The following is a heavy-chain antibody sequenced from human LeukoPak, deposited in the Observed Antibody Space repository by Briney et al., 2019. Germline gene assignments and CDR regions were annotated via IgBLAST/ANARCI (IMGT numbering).Heavy chain of an antibody. V-gene: IGHV3-66*01. Sequence: PGGSLRLSCAASGFTVSSNYMSWVRQAPGKGLEWVSVIYSGGNTYYADSVKGRFTISRDNSKNTLYLQMNSLRAEDTAVYYCARRDGYNFHFDYWGQGTLVTVSS. J-gene: IGHJ4*02. CDR2: IYSGGNT. CDR1: GFTVSSNY. D-gene: IGHD5-24*01. CDR3: ARRDGYNFHFDY.